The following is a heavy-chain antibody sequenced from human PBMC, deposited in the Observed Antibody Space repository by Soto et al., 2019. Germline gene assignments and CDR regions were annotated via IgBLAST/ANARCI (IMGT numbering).Heavy chain of an antibody. Sequence: SVKVSCKASGGTFSSYAISWVRQAPGQGLEWMGGIIPIFGTANYAQKFQGRVTITADKSTSTAYMELSSLRSEDTAVYYCARDQGPVAAAGIPSGYYYGMDVWGQGTTVTVS. CDR3: ARDQGPVAAAGIPSGYYYGMDV. V-gene: IGHV1-69*06. CDR2: IIPIFGTA. D-gene: IGHD6-13*01. J-gene: IGHJ6*02. CDR1: GGTFSSYA.